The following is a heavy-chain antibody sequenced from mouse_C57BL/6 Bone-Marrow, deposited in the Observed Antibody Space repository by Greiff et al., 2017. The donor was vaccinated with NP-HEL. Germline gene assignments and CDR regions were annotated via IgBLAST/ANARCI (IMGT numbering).Heavy chain of an antibody. CDR3: ASFYYDSLYWYFDV. J-gene: IGHJ1*03. CDR2: LGPGSGST. D-gene: IGHD2-4*01. Sequence: VQLQQSGAELVKPGASVKISCKASGYTFTDYYINWVKQRPGQGLEWIGKLGPGSGSTYYNEKFKGKATLTADKSSSTAYMQLSSLTSEDSAVYFCASFYYDSLYWYFDVWGTGTTVTVSS. V-gene: IGHV1-77*01. CDR1: GYTFTDYY.